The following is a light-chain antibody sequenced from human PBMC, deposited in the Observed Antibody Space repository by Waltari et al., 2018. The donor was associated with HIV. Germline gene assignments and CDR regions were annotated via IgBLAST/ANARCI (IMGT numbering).Light chain of an antibody. Sequence: QSALTQPPSASGSPGQSVTISCTGTSSDIGGYNSVSWYQQHPGNAPTLIISEVSKRPSWVPDRFSGSKSGNTASLTVSGLQAEDEADYYCSSYAGSNTHVVFGGGTKLTVL. CDR3: SSYAGSNTHVV. J-gene: IGLJ2*01. CDR2: EVS. V-gene: IGLV2-8*01. CDR1: SSDIGGYNS.